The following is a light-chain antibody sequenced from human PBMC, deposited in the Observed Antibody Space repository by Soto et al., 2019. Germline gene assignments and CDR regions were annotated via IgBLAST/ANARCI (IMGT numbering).Light chain of an antibody. CDR2: AAS. J-gene: IGKJ5*01. V-gene: IGKV1-9*01. CDR3: QQLNSYPIT. Sequence: DIQLTQSPSFLSASVGDRVTITCRASQGLSSDLAWYQQKPGKAPKLLIYAASTLQSGVPSRFSGSGSGKEFTLTISRLQPEDFATYYCQQLNSYPITFGQGTRLEI. CDR1: QGLSSD.